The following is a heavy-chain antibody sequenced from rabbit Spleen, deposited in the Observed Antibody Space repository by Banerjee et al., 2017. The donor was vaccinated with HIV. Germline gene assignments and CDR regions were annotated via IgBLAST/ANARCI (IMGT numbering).Heavy chain of an antibody. CDR3: VRNSGWGVSYFTL. Sequence: QELVESGGGLVQPGGSLKLSCKASRFDFSTYSMSWVRQAPGKGLEWIGIIYAAKGSTDYASWVNGRFTISSDNAQNTLYLQLNSLTVADTATYFCVRNSGWGVSYFTLWGPGTLVTVS. D-gene: IGHD4-1*01. J-gene: IGHJ4*01. CDR2: IYAAKGST. V-gene: IGHV1S7*01. CDR1: RFDFSTYS.